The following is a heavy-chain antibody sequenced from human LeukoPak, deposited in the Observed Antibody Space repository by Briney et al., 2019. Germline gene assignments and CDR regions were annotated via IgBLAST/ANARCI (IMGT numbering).Heavy chain of an antibody. D-gene: IGHD2/OR15-2a*01. V-gene: IGHV3-21*06. CDR2: ISTNSRYM. CDR3: ARERVTTTSFDY. CDR1: GFTFSSYS. Sequence: PGGSLRLSCAASGFTFSSYSMKWVRQAPGKGLEWVSSISTNSRYMYYADSVKGRFAISRDNAKNSLYLQMNNLRVEDTAVYYCARERVTTTSFDYWGQGVLVTVSS. J-gene: IGHJ4*02.